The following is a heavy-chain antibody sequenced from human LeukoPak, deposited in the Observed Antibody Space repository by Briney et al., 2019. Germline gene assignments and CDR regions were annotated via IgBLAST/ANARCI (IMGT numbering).Heavy chain of an antibody. J-gene: IGHJ4*02. Sequence: GGSLRLSCAASGFTFNTYGMHWVRQAPGKGLEWVAVISYDGSNKYFADSVKGRFTISRDNSKNTLYLQMNSLRAEDTAMYYCAKDAHGYYDLWSGFYFDYWGQGILVTVSS. CDR2: ISYDGSNK. V-gene: IGHV3-30*18. CDR1: GFTFNTYG. CDR3: AKDAHGYYDLWSGFYFDY. D-gene: IGHD3-3*01.